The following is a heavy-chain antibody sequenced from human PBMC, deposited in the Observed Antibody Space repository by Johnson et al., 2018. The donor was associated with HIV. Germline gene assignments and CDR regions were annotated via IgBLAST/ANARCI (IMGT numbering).Heavy chain of an antibody. D-gene: IGHD5-18*01. CDR3: ASFFSAELWTDAFDI. Sequence: VQLVESGGGVVRPGGSLRLSCAASGFTFDDYGMSWVRQAPGKGLEWVSGTHWNGGNTGYADSVKGRFTISRDTAKNSLYLQMNSLRAEDTALYYCASFFSAELWTDAFDIWGQGTMVTVSS. CDR2: THWNGGNT. J-gene: IGHJ3*02. V-gene: IGHV3-20*04. CDR1: GFTFDDYG.